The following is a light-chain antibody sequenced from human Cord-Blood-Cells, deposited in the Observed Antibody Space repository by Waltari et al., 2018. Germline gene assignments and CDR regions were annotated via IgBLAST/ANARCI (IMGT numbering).Light chain of an antibody. CDR1: QSISSY. J-gene: IGKJ4*01. V-gene: IGKV1-39*01. CDR2: AAS. CDR3: QQSYSTLLT. Sequence: DIQMTQSPSSLSAAVGDRVTPTYRASQSISSYLNWYQQKPGKAPKLLIYAASSLQSGVPSRFSGSGSGTDFTLTISSLQPEDFATYYCQQSYSTLLTFGGGTKVEIK.